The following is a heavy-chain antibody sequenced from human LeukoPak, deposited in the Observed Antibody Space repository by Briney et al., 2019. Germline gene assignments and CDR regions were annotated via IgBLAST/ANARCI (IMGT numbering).Heavy chain of an antibody. D-gene: IGHD5-12*01. Sequence: GGSLGLSCAASGFTFSTYAMSWVRQAPGKGLEWVSIIGGRGISSYYADSVKGRFTISRDNSKNTLYLQMNSLKTEDTAVYYCTKFGGYDLRYYYYGMDVWGQGTTVTVSS. V-gene: IGHV3-23*01. J-gene: IGHJ6*02. CDR1: GFTFSTYA. CDR2: IGGRGISS. CDR3: TKFGGYDLRYYYYGMDV.